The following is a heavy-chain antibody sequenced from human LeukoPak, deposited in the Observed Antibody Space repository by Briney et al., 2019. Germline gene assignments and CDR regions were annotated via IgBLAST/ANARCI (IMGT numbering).Heavy chain of an antibody. CDR1: GGSVSSGSYY. Sequence: SETLSLTCTVSGGSVSSGSYYWSWIRQPPGKGLEWIGYIYYSGSTNYNPSLKSRVTISVDTSKNQFSLKLSSVTAADTAVYYCAREGSHRLGYFVSGEYYYYGMDVWGKGTTVIVSS. V-gene: IGHV4-61*01. CDR3: AREGSHRLGYFVSGEYYYYGMDV. D-gene: IGHD3-9*01. J-gene: IGHJ6*04. CDR2: IYYSGST.